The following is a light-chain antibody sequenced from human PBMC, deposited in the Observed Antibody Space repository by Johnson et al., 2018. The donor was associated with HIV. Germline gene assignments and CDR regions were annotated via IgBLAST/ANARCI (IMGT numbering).Light chain of an antibody. Sequence: HSVLTQPPSVSAAPGQKVTISCSGSSSNIGNNYVSWYQQLPGTAPKLLIYDNNKRPSGIPDRFSGSKSVTSATLGITGLQTGDEADYYCGTWDSSLSAGCFGTGTKVTVL. CDR1: SSNIGNNY. CDR3: GTWDSSLSAGC. V-gene: IGLV1-51*01. J-gene: IGLJ1*01. CDR2: DNN.